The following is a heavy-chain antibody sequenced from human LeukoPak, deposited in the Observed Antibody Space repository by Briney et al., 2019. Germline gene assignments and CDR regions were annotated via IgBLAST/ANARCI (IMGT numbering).Heavy chain of an antibody. CDR3: ARLYYYDSRTKNWFDP. D-gene: IGHD3-22*01. V-gene: IGHV5-51*01. J-gene: IGHJ5*02. CDR1: GYSFTSYW. CDR2: IYPGDSDT. Sequence: GESLKISCKGSGYSFTSYWIGWVRQMPGKGLEWMGIIYPGDSDTRYSPSFQGQVTISADKSISTAYLQWSSLKASDTAMYYCARLYYYDSRTKNWFDPWGQGTLVTVSS.